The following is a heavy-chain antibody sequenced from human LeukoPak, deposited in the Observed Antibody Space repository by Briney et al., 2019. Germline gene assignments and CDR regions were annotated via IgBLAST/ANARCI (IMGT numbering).Heavy chain of an antibody. Sequence: SETLSLTCTVSGGSISSYYWSWIRQPAGKGLEWIGRIYTSGSTNYNPSLKSRVTMSVDTSKNQFSLKLSSVTAADTAVYYCARGPSSRYCGGDRLGAFDIWGQGTMVTVSS. CDR3: ARGPSSRYCGGDRLGAFDI. J-gene: IGHJ3*02. D-gene: IGHD2-21*02. CDR1: GGSISSYY. V-gene: IGHV4-4*07. CDR2: IYTSGST.